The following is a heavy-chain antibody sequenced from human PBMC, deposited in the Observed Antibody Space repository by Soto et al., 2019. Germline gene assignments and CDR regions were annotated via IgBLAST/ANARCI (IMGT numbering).Heavy chain of an antibody. CDR2: IYYSGST. Sequence: QVQLQESGPGLVKPSQTLSLTCTVSGGSISSGGYYWSWIRQHPGKGLEWIGYIYYSGSTYYNPSLKSRVNISVDTSKNQFSLKLSSVTAADTAVYYCARGSIMITFGGVIAPFNDAFDIWSQGTMVTVSS. CDR3: ARGSIMITFGGVIAPFNDAFDI. J-gene: IGHJ3*02. CDR1: GGSISSGGYY. V-gene: IGHV4-31*03. D-gene: IGHD3-16*02.